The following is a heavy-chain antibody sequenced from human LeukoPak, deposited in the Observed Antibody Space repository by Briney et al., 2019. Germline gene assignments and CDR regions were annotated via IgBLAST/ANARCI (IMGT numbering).Heavy chain of an antibody. D-gene: IGHD6-19*01. CDR1: GGSISRYY. J-gene: IGHJ4*02. V-gene: IGHV4-59*01. Sequence: SETLSLTCTVSGGSISRYYWSWTRQPPGKGLEWIGYIYYSGCNNYNPSLESRVTISVDTSKNHFSLKLSSVTAADTAVYYCARVIRYSSGWYFDYWGQGTLVTVSS. CDR2: IYYSGCN. CDR3: ARVIRYSSGWYFDY.